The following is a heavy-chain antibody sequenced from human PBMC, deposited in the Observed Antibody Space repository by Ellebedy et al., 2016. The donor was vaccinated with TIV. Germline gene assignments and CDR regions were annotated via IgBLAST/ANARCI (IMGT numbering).Heavy chain of an antibody. CDR3: SRGWSTPDS. J-gene: IGHJ4*02. V-gene: IGHV3-21*06. Sequence: GESLKISCVASGFTFSNYNLHWVRPSPGKGLEWVSSIRSTGSDKYYAESVKGRFTISRDNAQDTLFLQMNSLRAEDTAVYFCSRGWSTPDSWGQGTLVIVSS. CDR2: IRSTGSDK. CDR1: GFTFSNYN. D-gene: IGHD2-15*01.